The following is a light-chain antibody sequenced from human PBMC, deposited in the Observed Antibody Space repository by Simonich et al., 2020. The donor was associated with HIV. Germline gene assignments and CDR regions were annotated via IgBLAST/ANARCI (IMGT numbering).Light chain of an antibody. J-gene: IGKJ1*01. CDR2: WAS. Sequence: DIVMTQSPDSLAVSLGERAAINCKSSQSVLSTSNNKNYLAWYQQKPGQPPKLLIYWASTRESGVPDRCSGSGSGTDFTLTISSLQAEDVAVYYCQQYYTTPPTFGQGTKVEIK. CDR3: QQYYTTPPT. V-gene: IGKV4-1*01. CDR1: QSVLSTSNNKNY.